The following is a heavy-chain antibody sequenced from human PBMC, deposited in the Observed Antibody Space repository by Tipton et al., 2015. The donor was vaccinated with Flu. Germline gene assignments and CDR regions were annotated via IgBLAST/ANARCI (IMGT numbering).Heavy chain of an antibody. CDR2: INHSGST. V-gene: IGHV4-34*01. J-gene: IGHJ4*02. CDR3: ARGPQWMVYAIRKGSFDY. CDR1: GGSFSGYY. D-gene: IGHD2-8*01. Sequence: TLSLTCAVYGGSFSGYYWSWIRQPPGKGLEWIGEINHSGSTNYNPSLKSRVTISVDTSKNQFSLKLSSVTAADTAVYYCARGPQWMVYAIRKGSFDYWGQGTLVTVSS.